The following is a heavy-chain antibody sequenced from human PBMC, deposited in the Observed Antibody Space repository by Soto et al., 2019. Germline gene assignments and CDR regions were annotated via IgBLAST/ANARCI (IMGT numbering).Heavy chain of an antibody. CDR2: INPNSGDT. D-gene: IGHD2-15*01. Sequence: ASVKVSWKASGYIFTAYSMHWVRQAPGQGLEWLGWINPNSGDTIYAQKFQDRVTMTCDTSVSTAYLELSSLSSDDTALYYCAREASAVVSLDYWGQGTLVTVSS. V-gene: IGHV1-2*02. CDR3: AREASAVVSLDY. CDR1: GYIFTAYS. J-gene: IGHJ4*02.